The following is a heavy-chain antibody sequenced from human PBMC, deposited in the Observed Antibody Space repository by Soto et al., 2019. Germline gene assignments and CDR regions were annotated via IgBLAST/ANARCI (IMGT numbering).Heavy chain of an antibody. V-gene: IGHV1-24*01. CDR1: GYTLTELS. CDR2: FDPEDGET. Sequence: ASVKVSCKVSGYTLTELSMHWVRQAPGKGLEWMGGFDPEDGETIYAQKFQGRVTMTEDTSTDTAYMEQSSLRSEDTAVYYCATDRRYEWELLNFDYWGQGTLVTVSS. J-gene: IGHJ4*02. CDR3: ATDRRYEWELLNFDY. D-gene: IGHD1-26*01.